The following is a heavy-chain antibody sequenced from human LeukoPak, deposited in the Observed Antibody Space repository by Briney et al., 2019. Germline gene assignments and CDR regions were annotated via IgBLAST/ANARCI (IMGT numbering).Heavy chain of an antibody. D-gene: IGHD2-2*01. J-gene: IGHJ4*02. V-gene: IGHV1-3*01. Sequence: KFQGRVTITRDTSASTAYMELSSLRSEDTAVYYCARDIVVVPAAQDDYWGQGTLVTVSS. CDR3: ARDIVVVPAAQDDY.